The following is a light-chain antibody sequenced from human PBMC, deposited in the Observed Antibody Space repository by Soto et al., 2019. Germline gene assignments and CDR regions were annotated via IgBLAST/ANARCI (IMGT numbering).Light chain of an antibody. CDR1: QSISSY. V-gene: IGKV1-39*01. CDR2: AAS. J-gene: IGKJ1*01. CDR3: QQSYSTPRT. Sequence: IQVTQSASALSASVGDRVTITCRASQSISSYLNWYQQKPGKAPKLLIYAASSLQSGVPSRFSGSGSGTDFPLTISSLQHEDFANYYCQQSYSTPRTFGQGTKVDIK.